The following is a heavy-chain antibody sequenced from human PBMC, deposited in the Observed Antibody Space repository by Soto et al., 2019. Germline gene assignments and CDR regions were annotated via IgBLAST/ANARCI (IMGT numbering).Heavy chain of an antibody. J-gene: IGHJ4*02. D-gene: IGHD3-16*01. CDR2: ISYDGSNK. V-gene: IGHV3-30*18. CDR3: AKAVVGDYIWGSLNLDY. Sequence: GGSLRLSCAASGFPFSSYGRHWVRQAPGKGLEWVAVISYDGSNKYYADSVKGRFTISRDSSKNTLYLQMNSLRAEDTAVYYCAKAVVGDYIWGSLNLDYWGQGTLVTVSS. CDR1: GFPFSSYG.